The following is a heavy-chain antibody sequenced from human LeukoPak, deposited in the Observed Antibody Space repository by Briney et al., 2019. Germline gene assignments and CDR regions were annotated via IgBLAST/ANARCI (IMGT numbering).Heavy chain of an antibody. CDR2: ISDSGGST. CDR3: ARYYDFWSRYPADWFDP. Sequence: GGSLRLSCAASGFTFISYAMSWVRQAPGKGLEWVSAISDSGGSTYYADSVKGRFTISRDNSRNTLYLQMNSLRAEDTAVYYCARYYDFWSRYPADWFDPWGQATLVTASS. D-gene: IGHD3-3*01. J-gene: IGHJ5*02. V-gene: IGHV3-23*01. CDR1: GFTFISYA.